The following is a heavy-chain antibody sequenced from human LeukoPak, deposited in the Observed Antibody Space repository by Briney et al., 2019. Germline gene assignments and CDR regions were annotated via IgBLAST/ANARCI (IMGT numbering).Heavy chain of an antibody. CDR3: ARLGPVRRSIVGAKCRFCMDV. CDR1: GGSISSSSYY. CDR2: IYYSGST. J-gene: IGHJ6*03. Sequence: SETLSLTCTVSGGSISSSSYYWGWIRQPPGKGLEWIGSIYYSGSTYYNPSLKSRVTISVDTSKNQFSLKLSSVTAADTAVYYCARLGPVRRSIVGAKCRFCMDVWGKGTTVAVSS. V-gene: IGHV4-39*07. D-gene: IGHD1-26*01.